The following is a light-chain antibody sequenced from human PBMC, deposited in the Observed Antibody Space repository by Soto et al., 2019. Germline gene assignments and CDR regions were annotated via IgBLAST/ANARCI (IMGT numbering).Light chain of an antibody. Sequence: EILFPQSPSTLSLSPVEGVTLSCRASQSVTVNSLAWYQQKPGQAPRLLIYAASTRDTAVPDRFTGSGSGTDFALTISRLETEDFAVYYCKQYGDSPLTFGTGTKVDIK. CDR3: KQYGDSPLT. J-gene: IGKJ3*01. V-gene: IGKV3-20*01. CDR1: QSVTVNS. CDR2: AAS.